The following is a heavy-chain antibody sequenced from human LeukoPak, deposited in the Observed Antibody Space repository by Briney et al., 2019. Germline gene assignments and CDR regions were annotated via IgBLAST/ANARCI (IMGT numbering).Heavy chain of an antibody. CDR3: ARDGCGGSCFHYYYYMDV. D-gene: IGHD2-15*01. Sequence: SQTLSLTCTVSSGSISSSNYYWSWIRQPAGKGLEWIGRISTIGSTNYNPSLNSRVTISIDTSKNQFSLKLSSVTAADTAVYYCARDGCGGSCFHYYYYMDVWGKGTTVTISS. V-gene: IGHV4-61*02. J-gene: IGHJ6*03. CDR2: ISTIGST. CDR1: SGSISSSNYY.